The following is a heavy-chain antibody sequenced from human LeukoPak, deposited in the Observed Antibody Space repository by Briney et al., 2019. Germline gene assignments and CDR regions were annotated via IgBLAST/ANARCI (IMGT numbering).Heavy chain of an antibody. Sequence: SETLSLTCTVSGGSISSSSYYWGWIRQPPGKGLEWIGSTYYSGSTYYNPSLKSRVTISVDTSKSQFSLKLSSVTAADTAVYYCARLVRGYYDSSGYPDYWGQGTLVTVSS. CDR1: GGSISSSSYY. CDR3: ARLVRGYYDSSGYPDY. V-gene: IGHV4-39*01. CDR2: TYYSGST. D-gene: IGHD3-22*01. J-gene: IGHJ4*02.